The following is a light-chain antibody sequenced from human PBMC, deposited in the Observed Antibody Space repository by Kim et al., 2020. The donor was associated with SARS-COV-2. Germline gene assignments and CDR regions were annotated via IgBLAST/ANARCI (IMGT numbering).Light chain of an antibody. CDR1: QGISRY. V-gene: IGKV1-8*01. CDR2: AAS. CDR3: QQYYSYPPT. J-gene: IGKJ4*01. Sequence: ASTGGRVSITCRESQGISRYLDWYQQKPGKVPKLLIYAASTLHSGVPSRFSGSGSGTDFTLTISCLQSEDFATYYCQQYYSYPPTFGGGTKVDIK.